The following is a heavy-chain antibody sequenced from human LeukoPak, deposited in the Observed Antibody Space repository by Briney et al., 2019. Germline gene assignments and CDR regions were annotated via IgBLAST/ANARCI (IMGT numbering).Heavy chain of an antibody. D-gene: IGHD4-17*01. CDR3: ATEIDYGDYVHNFDY. J-gene: IGHJ4*02. Sequence: GGSLRLSCAASGFIFSSYGMHWVRQAPGKGLEWVAVISYDGSIKYYADSLKGRFTISRDNSKNTLSLQMNSLRAEDTAVYYCATEIDYGDYVHNFDYWGQGTLVTVSS. CDR2: ISYDGSIK. V-gene: IGHV3-30*03. CDR1: GFIFSSYG.